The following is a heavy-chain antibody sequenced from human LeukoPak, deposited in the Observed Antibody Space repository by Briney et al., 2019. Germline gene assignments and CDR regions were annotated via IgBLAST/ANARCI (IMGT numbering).Heavy chain of an antibody. V-gene: IGHV4-59*08. CDR3: ARHGTGQKAFDI. D-gene: IGHD1-14*01. CDR1: ASSISDSY. Sequence: NPSETLSLTCTVSASSISDSYWSWIRQSPGKGLEWAGQIHYSGGTIYNPSLRGRVTISLDTSKTLLSLELSSVTATDTAVYYCARHGTGQKAFDIWSHGTTVTVSS. CDR2: IHYSGGT. J-gene: IGHJ3*02.